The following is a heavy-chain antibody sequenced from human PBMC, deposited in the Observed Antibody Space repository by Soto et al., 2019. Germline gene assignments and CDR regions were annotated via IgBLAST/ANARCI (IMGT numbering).Heavy chain of an antibody. D-gene: IGHD3-22*01. V-gene: IGHV3-30-3*01. CDR3: ARATDNYYDSSGSDY. CDR2: ISYDGSNK. CDR1: GFTFSSYA. Sequence: QVQLVESGGGVVQPGRSLRLSCAASGFTFSSYAMHWVRQAPGKGLEWVAVISYDGSNKYYADSVKGRFTISRDNSKNTLYLQMTSLRAEDTAVYYCARATDNYYDSSGSDYWGQGTLVTVSS. J-gene: IGHJ4*02.